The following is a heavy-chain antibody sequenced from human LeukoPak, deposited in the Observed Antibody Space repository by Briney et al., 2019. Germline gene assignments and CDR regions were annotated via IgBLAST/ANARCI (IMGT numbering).Heavy chain of an antibody. CDR3: ARGQGDGYSPRFDY. CDR1: GGSISSGGYY. CDR2: IYHSGST. V-gene: IGHV4-30-2*01. Sequence: PSQTLSLTCTVSGGSISSGGYYWSWIRQPPGKGLEWIGYIYHSGSTYYNLSLKSRVTISVDRSKNQFSLKLSSVTAADTAVYYCARGQGDGYSPRFDYWGQGTLVTVSS. D-gene: IGHD5-24*01. J-gene: IGHJ4*02.